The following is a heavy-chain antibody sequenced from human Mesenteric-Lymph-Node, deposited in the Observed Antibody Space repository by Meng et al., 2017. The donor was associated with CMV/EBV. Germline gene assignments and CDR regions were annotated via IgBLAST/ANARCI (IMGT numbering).Heavy chain of an antibody. J-gene: IGHJ4*02. V-gene: IGHV3-53*01. CDR1: GFTVSSNY. Sequence: GESLKISCAASGFTVSSNYMSWVRQAPGKGLEWVSLIYSGGGTCYADSVKGRFTVSRDNSKNTLYLQMNSLRAGDTAVYCCARESRYSSSWSHFDYWGQGTLVTVSS. D-gene: IGHD6-13*01. CDR3: ARESRYSSSWSHFDY. CDR2: IYSGGGT.